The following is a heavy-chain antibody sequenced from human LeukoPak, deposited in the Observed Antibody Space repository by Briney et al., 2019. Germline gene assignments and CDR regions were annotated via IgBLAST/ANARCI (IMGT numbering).Heavy chain of an antibody. Sequence: SETLSLTRTVSGASISSYYWSWIRQPAGKGLEWIGRIYTSGSTNYNPSLKSRVTMSVDTSKNQFSLKLSSVTAADTAVYYCARDLLSYCSGGSCYSGNWFDPWGQGTLVTVSS. CDR3: ARDLLSYCSGGSCYSGNWFDP. D-gene: IGHD2-15*01. J-gene: IGHJ5*02. CDR2: IYTSGST. V-gene: IGHV4-4*07. CDR1: GASISSYY.